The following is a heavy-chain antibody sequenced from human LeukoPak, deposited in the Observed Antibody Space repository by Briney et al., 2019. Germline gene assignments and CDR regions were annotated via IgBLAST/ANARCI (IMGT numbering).Heavy chain of an antibody. CDR3: ARDRITDFWSGYYTNYFDY. V-gene: IGHV3-7*01. D-gene: IGHD3-3*01. CDR1: GFRFDDYA. CDR2: INQDGSEK. J-gene: IGHJ4*02. Sequence: GRSLRLSCAASGFRFDDYAMHWVRQAPGKGLEWVATINQDGSEKYYVDSVKGRFTISRDNAKNSLFLQMNSLRAEDTAVYYCARDRITDFWSGYYTNYFDYWGQGTLVTVSS.